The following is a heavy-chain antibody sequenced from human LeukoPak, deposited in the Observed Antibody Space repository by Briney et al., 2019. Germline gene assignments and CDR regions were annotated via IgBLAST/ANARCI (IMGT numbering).Heavy chain of an antibody. V-gene: IGHV4-61*02. CDR1: GGSISSGSYY. CDR3: ARENPYCSSTSCYGGFEH. CDR2: IYTSGST. Sequence: PAETLSLTCTVSGGSISSGSYYWSWIRQPAGKGLEWILLIYTSGSTNYNPSLKSRVTISVDTSKNQFSLKLSSVTAEDPAVYYCARENPYCSSTSCYGGFEHGGQGPRVPVPS. D-gene: IGHD2-2*01. J-gene: IGHJ4*02.